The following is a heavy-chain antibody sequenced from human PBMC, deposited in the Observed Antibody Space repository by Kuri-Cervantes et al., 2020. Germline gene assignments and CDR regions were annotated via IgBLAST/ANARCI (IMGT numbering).Heavy chain of an antibody. CDR3: ARGGRGRGYSWFFDY. J-gene: IGHJ4*02. Sequence: GGSLRLSCAASGFTVSSNYMSWVRQAPGKGLEWVAVISYDGSNKYYADSVKGRFTISRDNSKNTLYLQMNSLRAEDAAVYYCARGGRGRGYSWFFDYWGQGTLVTVSS. CDR2: ISYDGSNK. D-gene: IGHD5-18*01. V-gene: IGHV3-30-3*01. CDR1: GFTVSSNY.